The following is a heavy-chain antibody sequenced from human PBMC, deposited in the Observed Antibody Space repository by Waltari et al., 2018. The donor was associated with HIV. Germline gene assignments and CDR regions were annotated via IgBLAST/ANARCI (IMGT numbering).Heavy chain of an antibody. CDR1: GYSISSGYY. CDR2: IYHSGST. V-gene: IGHV4-38-2*02. Sequence: QVQLQESGPGLVKPSETLSLTCTVSGYSISSGYYWGWIRQPPGKGLEWIGSIYHSGSTYYNPSLKSRVTISVDTSKNQFSLKLSSVTAADTAVYYCARVIAARPVALSDYYYYGMDVWGQGTTVTVSS. J-gene: IGHJ6*02. D-gene: IGHD6-6*01. CDR3: ARVIAARPVALSDYYYYGMDV.